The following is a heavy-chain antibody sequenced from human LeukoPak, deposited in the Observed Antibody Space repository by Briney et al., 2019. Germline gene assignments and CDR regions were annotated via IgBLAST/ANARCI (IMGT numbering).Heavy chain of an antibody. CDR3: ARDDDTSSHYSLFEY. J-gene: IGHJ4*02. Sequence: GGSLRLSCAASGCTLTSHGMHWLRQAPGKGLEWVGVLWAHGRSEYYADSVKGRFSISRDTSRSTVHLQMNSLRAEDTAVYYCARDDDTSSHYSLFEYWGQGTRVTVSS. CDR2: LWAHGRSE. CDR1: GCTLTSHG. D-gene: IGHD3-22*01. V-gene: IGHV3-33*01.